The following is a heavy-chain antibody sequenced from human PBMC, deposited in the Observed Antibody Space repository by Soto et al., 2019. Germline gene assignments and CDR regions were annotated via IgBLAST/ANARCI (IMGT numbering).Heavy chain of an antibody. CDR1: GVTFTSYA. V-gene: IGHV1-69*13. CDR2: IIPIFGTA. Sequence: SATLSFQTSGVTFTSYAISWVRKTTEQGLEWMGGIIPIFGTANYAQNFQGRVTITADESTSTAYMEMSSLRSEGTAVYYCARDERNTAQAFDSWGQGTLVTVSS. D-gene: IGHD5-18*01. J-gene: IGHJ4*02. CDR3: ARDERNTAQAFDS.